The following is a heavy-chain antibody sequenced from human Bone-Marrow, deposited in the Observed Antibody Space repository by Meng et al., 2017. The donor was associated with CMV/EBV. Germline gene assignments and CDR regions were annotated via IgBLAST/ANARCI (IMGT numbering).Heavy chain of an antibody. CDR2: ISWNSGSI. D-gene: IGHD2-2*01. J-gene: IGHJ4*02. CDR3: ASGLPAAPRSAFDY. Sequence: SLKISCAASGFTFDDYAMHWVRQAPGKGLEWVSGISWNSGSIGYADSVKGRFTISRDNAKNSLYLQMNSLGAEDTAVYYCASGLPAAPRSAFDYWGQGTPVTVSS. V-gene: IGHV3-9*01. CDR1: GFTFDDYA.